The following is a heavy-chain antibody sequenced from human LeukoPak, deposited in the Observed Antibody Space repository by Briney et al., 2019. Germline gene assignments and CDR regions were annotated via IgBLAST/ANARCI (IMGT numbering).Heavy chain of an antibody. Sequence: PGGSLRLSCAASGFTFSSYAMSWVRQAPGKGLEWVSAISGSGGSTYYADSVKGRFTISRDNSKNTLYLQMNSLRAEDTAVYYCAKDRTRLLWFGDQGGTTPGYWGQGTLVTVSS. D-gene: IGHD3-10*01. CDR1: GFTFSSYA. J-gene: IGHJ4*02. CDR2: ISGSGGST. CDR3: AKDRTRLLWFGDQGGTTPGY. V-gene: IGHV3-23*01.